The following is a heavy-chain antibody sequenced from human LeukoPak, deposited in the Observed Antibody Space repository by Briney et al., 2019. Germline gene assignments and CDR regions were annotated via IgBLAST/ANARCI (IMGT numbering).Heavy chain of an antibody. V-gene: IGHV3-23*01. CDR1: GFTFSSYA. CDR3: AKDPFGYSSGWPPTFDY. CDR2: ISGGGGST. D-gene: IGHD6-19*01. J-gene: IGHJ4*02. Sequence: GGSLRLSCAASGFTFSSYAMSWVRQAPGKGLEWVSAISGGGGSTYYADSVKGRFTISRDNSKNTLYLQMNSLRAEDTAVYYCAKDPFGYSSGWPPTFDYWGQGTLVTVSS.